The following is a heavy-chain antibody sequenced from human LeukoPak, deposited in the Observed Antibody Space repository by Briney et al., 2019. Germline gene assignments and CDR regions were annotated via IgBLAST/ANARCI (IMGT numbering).Heavy chain of an antibody. CDR1: GYTFTSYG. D-gene: IGHD3-22*01. CDR3: ARDLYYDSSDYHYFDY. CDR2: ISAYNGNT. V-gene: IGHV1-18*01. Sequence: ASVKVSCKASGYTFTSYGISWVRQAPGQGLEWMGWISAYNGNTNYAQKLQGRVTMTTDTSTSTAYMELRSLRSDDTAVYYCARDLYYDSSDYHYFDYWGQGTLVTVSS. J-gene: IGHJ4*02.